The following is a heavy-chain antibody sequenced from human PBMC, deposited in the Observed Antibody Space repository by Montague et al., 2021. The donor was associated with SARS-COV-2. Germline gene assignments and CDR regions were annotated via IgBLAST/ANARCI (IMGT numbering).Heavy chain of an antibody. CDR2: IYYSGST. V-gene: IGHV4-39*01. D-gene: IGHD3-9*01. CDR3: ARHRITLFLGRIFDY. Sequence: SETLSLTCTVSGGSISSSSYYWGWIRQPPGKGLEWIGSIYYSGSTYYNPSLKSRVTISVDTSKNQFSLKLSSVTAADTAVYYCARHRITLFLGRIFDYWGQGTLVTVSS. CDR1: GGSISSSSYY. J-gene: IGHJ4*02.